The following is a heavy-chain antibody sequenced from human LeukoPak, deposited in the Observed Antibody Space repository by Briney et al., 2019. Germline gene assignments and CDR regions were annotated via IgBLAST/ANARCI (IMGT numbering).Heavy chain of an antibody. CDR2: IKQDGSEK. CDR3: AREYYYGSGSYPYFDY. D-gene: IGHD3-10*01. J-gene: IGHJ4*02. Sequence: GGSLRLSCAASGFTFSSYWMSWVRQAPGKGLEWVANIKQDGSEKYYVDSVKGRFTISRDNAKNSLYLQMNSLRAEDTAVYYCAREYYYGSGSYPYFDYWGQGTLVTVSS. V-gene: IGHV3-7*01. CDR1: GFTFSSYW.